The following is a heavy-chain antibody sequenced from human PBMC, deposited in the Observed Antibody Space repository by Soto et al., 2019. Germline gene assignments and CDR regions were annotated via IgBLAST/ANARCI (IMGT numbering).Heavy chain of an antibody. J-gene: IGHJ6*02. CDR3: AKDQSELYSGYEYYYYYRMDV. D-gene: IGHD5-12*01. CDR1: GFTCSSYG. V-gene: IGHV3-30*18. Sequence: GGSLRLSCAASGFTCSSYGMHWVRQAPGKGLGWVAVISYDGSNKYYADSVKGRFTISRDNSKNTLYLQMNSLRAEDTAVYYCAKDQSELYSGYEYYYYYRMDVWGQGTTVTVSS. CDR2: ISYDGSNK.